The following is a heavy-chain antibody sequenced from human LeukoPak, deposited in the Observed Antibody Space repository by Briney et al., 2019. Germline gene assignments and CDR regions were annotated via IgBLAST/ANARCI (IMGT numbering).Heavy chain of an antibody. D-gene: IGHD1-26*01. V-gene: IGHV3-9*03. CDR1: GFTFDDYA. J-gene: IGHJ4*02. CDR2: MCWNRGSI. Sequence: GRSLRLSCAASGFTFDDYAMHWVRQAPGKGLEWVSGMCWNRGSIGYADSVKGRFTISRDNAKNSLYLQMNSLRAEDMALYYCAKDSGGSYYYFDYWGQGTLVTVAS. CDR3: AKDSGGSYYYFDY.